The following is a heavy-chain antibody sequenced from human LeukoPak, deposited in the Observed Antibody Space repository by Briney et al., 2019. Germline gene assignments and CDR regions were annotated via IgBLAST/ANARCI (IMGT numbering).Heavy chain of an antibody. CDR3: ARQGRGVYCSGGSCYSFDP. J-gene: IGHJ5*02. CDR2: IDPSGSYT. V-gene: IGHV5-10-1*01. Sequence: GESLKISCKGSGYSFTSYWISWVRQMPGKGLEWMGRIDPSGSYTNYSPSFQGHVTISADKSISTAYLQWSSLKASDTAMYYCARQGRGVYCSGGSCYSFDPWGQGTLVTVSS. CDR1: GYSFTSYW. D-gene: IGHD2-15*01.